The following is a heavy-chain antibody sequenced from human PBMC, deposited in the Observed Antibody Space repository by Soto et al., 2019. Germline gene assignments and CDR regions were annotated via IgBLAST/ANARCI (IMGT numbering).Heavy chain of an antibody. Sequence: EVQVLESGGDLVQPGGSPRLSCAASGFTFSVYAMCWVRQAPGKGLEWVSTISGSGDETYYADSVKGRFTISRDNYKNNLYLQMNSLRGEDSAIYFCAKDRGTGDYGVNAFDTWGQGTKVTVSS. CDR1: GFTFSVYA. V-gene: IGHV3-23*01. D-gene: IGHD7-27*01. J-gene: IGHJ3*02. CDR3: AKDRGTGDYGVNAFDT. CDR2: ISGSGDET.